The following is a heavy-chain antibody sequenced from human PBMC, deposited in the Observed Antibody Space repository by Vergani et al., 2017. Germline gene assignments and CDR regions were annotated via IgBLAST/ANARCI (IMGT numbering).Heavy chain of an antibody. CDR2: IYYSGST. V-gene: IGHV4-59*01. Sequence: QVQLQESGPGLVKPSETLSLTCTVSGGSISTYYWSWIRQPPGKGLEWIGSIYYSGSTNYNPSLKSRGTISVDTSKNQFSLKLSSVTAADTAVYYCARTPYWYFDLWGRGTLVTVSS. CDR1: GGSISTYY. CDR3: ARTPYWYFDL. J-gene: IGHJ2*01.